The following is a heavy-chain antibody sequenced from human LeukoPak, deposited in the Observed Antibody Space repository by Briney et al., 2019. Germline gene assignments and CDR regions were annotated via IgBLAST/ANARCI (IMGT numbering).Heavy chain of an antibody. D-gene: IGHD6-13*01. V-gene: IGHV4-61*01. CDR3: ARTTEAHSWRTRYYDYYMDV. J-gene: IGHJ6*03. CDR1: GGSISSGSYY. Sequence: SQTLSLTCTVSGGSISSGSYYWSWFRQPPGKGLERIGYIYYSGSTNYNPSLKSRVTISVDTSKNQFPLKLSSVTAADTAVYYCARTTEAHSWRTRYYDYYMDVWGKGTTVTVSS. CDR2: IYYSGST.